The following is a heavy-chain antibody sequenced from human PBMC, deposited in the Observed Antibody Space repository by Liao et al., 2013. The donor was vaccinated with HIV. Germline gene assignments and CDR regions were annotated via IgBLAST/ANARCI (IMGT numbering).Heavy chain of an antibody. CDR1: GGSISGSTYY. Sequence: QLQLQESGPGLVKPSETLSLTCSVSGGSISGSTYYWGWIRQAPGKGLEYIGNIYSSGRTNSNPSLKSRVTISMDTSKNQFSLKMSSVTAADTAVYYCARDLLVGSGWFVNWFDPWGQGTLVTVSS. CDR2: IYSSGRT. J-gene: IGHJ5*02. V-gene: IGHV4-39*07. D-gene: IGHD6-19*01. CDR3: ARDLLVGSGWFVNWFDP.